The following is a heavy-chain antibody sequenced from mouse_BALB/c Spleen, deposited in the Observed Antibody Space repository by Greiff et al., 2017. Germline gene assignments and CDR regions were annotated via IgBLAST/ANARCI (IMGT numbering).Heavy chain of an antibody. CDR3: VPYPMDY. CDR1: GYTFSSYW. Sequence: QVQLQQSGAELMKPGASVKISCKATGYTFSSYWIEWVKQRPGHGLEWIGEILPGSGSTNYNEKFKGKATFTADTSSNTAYMQLSSLTSEDSAVYYCVPYPMDYWGQGTSVTVSS. J-gene: IGHJ4*01. CDR2: ILPGSGST. V-gene: IGHV1-9*01.